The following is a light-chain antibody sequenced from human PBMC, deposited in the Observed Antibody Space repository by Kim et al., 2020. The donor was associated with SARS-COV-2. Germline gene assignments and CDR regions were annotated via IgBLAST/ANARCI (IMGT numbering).Light chain of an antibody. J-gene: IGLJ2*01. CDR1: NIGRKN. CDR2: RDA. Sequence: SYELTQPLSVSVALGQTARINCGGKNIGRKNVHWYQQRPGQAPVLVIYRDANRPSGIPERFSGSNSGNTATLTISGAQAGDEADYYCHVWDSSTVIFGGGTQLTVL. CDR3: HVWDSSTVI. V-gene: IGLV3-9*01.